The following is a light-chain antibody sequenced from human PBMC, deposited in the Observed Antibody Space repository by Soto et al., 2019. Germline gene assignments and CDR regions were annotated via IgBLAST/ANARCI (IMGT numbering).Light chain of an antibody. Sequence: QSALTQPASVSGSPGQSITISCTGTTSDVGYYNVVSWYQQHPGKAPKLMIYEGTKRPSGVSNRFSGSKSGNTASLTISGLQAEDEADYYCCSYADSSTYVFGTGTKVT. J-gene: IGLJ1*01. CDR2: EGT. CDR1: TSDVGYYNV. CDR3: CSYADSSTYV. V-gene: IGLV2-23*01.